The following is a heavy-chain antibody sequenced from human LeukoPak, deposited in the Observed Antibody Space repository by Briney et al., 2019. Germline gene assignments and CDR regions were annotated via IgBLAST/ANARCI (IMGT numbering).Heavy chain of an antibody. CDR1: GFSFSSYA. V-gene: IGHV3-23*01. D-gene: IGHD4-17*01. J-gene: IGHJ4*02. CDR2: ISGGSERI. Sequence: GGSLRLSCAASGFSFSSYAMTWVRQAPGKGLEWVSSISGGSERIYYADSVKGRFTISRDNAKNTLYLQMNSLRAEDTAVYYCARAILTPGGATVTRYFDYWGQGTLVTVSS. CDR3: ARAILTPGGATVTRYFDY.